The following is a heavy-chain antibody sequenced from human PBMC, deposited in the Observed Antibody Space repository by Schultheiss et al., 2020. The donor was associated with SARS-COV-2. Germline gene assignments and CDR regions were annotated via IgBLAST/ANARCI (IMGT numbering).Heavy chain of an antibody. Sequence: ASVKVSCKASGYTFTSYGISWVRQAPGQGLEWMGWISAYNGNTNYAQKLQGRVTMTTDTSTSTAYMELRSLRSDDTAVYYCARASCSSGYNMLGGWFDPWGQGTLVTVSS. CDR2: ISAYNGNT. V-gene: IGHV1-18*01. D-gene: IGHD6-19*01. J-gene: IGHJ5*02. CDR3: ARASCSSGYNMLGGWFDP. CDR1: GYTFTSYG.